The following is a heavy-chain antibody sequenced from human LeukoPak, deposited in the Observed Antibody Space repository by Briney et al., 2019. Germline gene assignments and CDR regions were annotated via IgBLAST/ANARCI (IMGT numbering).Heavy chain of an antibody. J-gene: IGHJ3*02. V-gene: IGHV1-69*13. Sequence: ASVKVSCKASGGTFSSYAISWVRQAPGQGLEWMGGIIPIFGTANCAQKFQGRVTITADESTSTAYMELSSLRSEDTAVYYCARAGVLRPDDAFDIWGQGTMVTVSS. CDR2: IIPIFGTA. D-gene: IGHD3-3*01. CDR1: GGTFSSYA. CDR3: ARAGVLRPDDAFDI.